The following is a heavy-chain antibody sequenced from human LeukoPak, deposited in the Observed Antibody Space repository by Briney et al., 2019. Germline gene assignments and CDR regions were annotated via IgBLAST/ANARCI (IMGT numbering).Heavy chain of an antibody. Sequence: GGSLRLSCAASGFTFSSYAMSWVRQAPGKGLEWVSAISGSGGSTYCADSVKGRFTISRDNSKNTLYLQMNSLRAEDTAVYYCAKEGIDYYDRSGYDAFDIWGQGTMVTVSS. V-gene: IGHV3-23*01. CDR1: GFTFSSYA. J-gene: IGHJ3*02. CDR3: AKEGIDYYDRSGYDAFDI. CDR2: ISGSGGST. D-gene: IGHD3-22*01.